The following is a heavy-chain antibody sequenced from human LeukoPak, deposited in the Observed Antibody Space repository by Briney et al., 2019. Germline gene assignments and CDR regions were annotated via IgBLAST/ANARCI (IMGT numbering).Heavy chain of an antibody. CDR2: ISWNRGSI. CDR3: AKGYCSSISCHADY. J-gene: IGHJ4*02. Sequence: PGGSLRLSCAASGFTFDDYAMHWVRQAPGKGLEWVSGISWNRGSIGYADSVKGRFTISRDNAKMSLYLQMNGLRAEDTALYYCAKGYCSSISCHADYWGQGTLVTASS. V-gene: IGHV3-9*01. D-gene: IGHD2-2*01. CDR1: GFTFDDYA.